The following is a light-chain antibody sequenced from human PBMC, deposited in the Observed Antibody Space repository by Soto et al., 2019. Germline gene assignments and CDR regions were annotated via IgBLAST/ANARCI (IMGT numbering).Light chain of an antibody. Sequence: DIVMTQSPDPLAVSLGERATINCKSSQSVLYSSNNKNYLAWYQQKPGQSPKLLIYWASTRESGVPDRFSGSGSGTDFTLTISSLQAEDVAVYYCQQYYSTPQTF. V-gene: IGKV4-1*01. CDR2: WAS. CDR3: QQYYSTPQT. J-gene: IGKJ1*01. CDR1: QSVLYSSNNKNY.